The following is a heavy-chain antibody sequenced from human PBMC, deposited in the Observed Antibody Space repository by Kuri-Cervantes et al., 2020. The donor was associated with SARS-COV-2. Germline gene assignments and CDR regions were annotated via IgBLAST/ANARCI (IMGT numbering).Heavy chain of an antibody. CDR3: ARDSLDWFIPLDY. J-gene: IGHJ4*02. V-gene: IGHV3-11*04. D-gene: IGHD3-9*01. Sequence: LSLTCAASGFIFSDYYMTWIRQAPGKGLEWVSNIGTSGTTKYYADSVKGRFTISRDNAKNSLYLQMNSLRAEDTAVYYCARDSLDWFIPLDYWGQGTLVTVSS. CDR1: GFIFSDYY. CDR2: IGTSGTTK.